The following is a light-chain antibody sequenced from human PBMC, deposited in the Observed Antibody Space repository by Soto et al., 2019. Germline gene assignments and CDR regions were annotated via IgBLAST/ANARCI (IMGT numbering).Light chain of an antibody. J-gene: IGKJ1*01. V-gene: IGKV3-15*01. CDR2: GAL. CDR1: QNIRSN. Sequence: MTQSPSSLSASVGDRVTITCRASQNIRSNLAWYQQKPGQAPRLLIYGALTRATGIPARFSGSGSGTDFTLTISGLQSEDFAVYYCQQYNNWRTFGQGTKVDIK. CDR3: QQYNNWRT.